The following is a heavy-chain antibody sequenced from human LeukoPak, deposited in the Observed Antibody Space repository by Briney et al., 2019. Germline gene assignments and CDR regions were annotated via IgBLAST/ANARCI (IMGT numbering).Heavy chain of an antibody. CDR3: ARGSYDSSGYYADY. Sequence: SETLSLTCTVSGGSISSYYWSWIRQPPRKGLEWIGYIYYSGSTNYNPSLKSRVTISVDTSKNQFSLKLSSVTAADTAVYYCARGSYDSSGYYADYWGQGTLVTVSS. J-gene: IGHJ4*02. CDR2: IYYSGST. CDR1: GGSISSYY. D-gene: IGHD3-22*01. V-gene: IGHV4-59*01.